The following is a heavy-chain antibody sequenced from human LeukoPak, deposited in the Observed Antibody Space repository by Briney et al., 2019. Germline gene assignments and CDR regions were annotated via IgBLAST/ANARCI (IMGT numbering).Heavy chain of an antibody. CDR1: GFTFSSYA. CDR3: AKVAYYYGSGRRYYYFGMDV. Sequence: PGGSLRLSCAASGFTFSSYAMSWVRQAPGKGLEWVSAISGSGGATYYADSVQGRLTISRDNSKSTLYLQMNSLRAEDTAVYYCAKVAYYYGSGRRYYYFGMDVWGQGTTVTVSS. D-gene: IGHD3-10*01. J-gene: IGHJ6*02. V-gene: IGHV3-23*01. CDR2: ISGSGGAT.